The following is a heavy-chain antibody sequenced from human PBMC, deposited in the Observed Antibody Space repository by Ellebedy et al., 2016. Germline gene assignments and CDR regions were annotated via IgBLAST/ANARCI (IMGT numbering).Heavy chain of an antibody. D-gene: IGHD4-23*01. Sequence: SETLSLTCTVSGGSISTYYWSWIRQPPGKGLEWIGYIYYSGNTNYNPSLKSRVTISVDTSKNQLSLKLTSVTAADTAVYYCARWRGGRWGMDVWGQGTTVTVSS. CDR1: GGSISTYY. CDR3: ARWRGGRWGMDV. CDR2: IYYSGNT. V-gene: IGHV4-59*08. J-gene: IGHJ6*02.